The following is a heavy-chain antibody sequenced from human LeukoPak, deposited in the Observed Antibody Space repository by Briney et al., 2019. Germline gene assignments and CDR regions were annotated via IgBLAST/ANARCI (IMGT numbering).Heavy chain of an antibody. D-gene: IGHD3-22*01. Sequence: ASVKVSCKASGYTFTSYYMHWVRQAPGQGLEWMGIINHSGGSTSYAQKFQGRVTMTRDTSTSTVYMELSSLRSEDTAVYYCARPRSYDSSGYYFHYFDYWGQGTLVTVSS. CDR3: ARPRSYDSSGYYFHYFDY. CDR1: GYTFTSYY. V-gene: IGHV1-46*03. J-gene: IGHJ4*02. CDR2: INHSGGST.